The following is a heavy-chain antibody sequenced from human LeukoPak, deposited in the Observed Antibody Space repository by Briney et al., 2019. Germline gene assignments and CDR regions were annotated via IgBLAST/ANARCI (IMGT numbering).Heavy chain of an antibody. CDR3: ARGRMSAAGAGNWFDP. Sequence: PGGSLRLSCAASGFTFSDYAMGWVRQAPGKGLEWVSIISGGGGTTFYADSVRGRFSISRDNSKNALYLQMSSLRAEDTATYYCARGRMSAAGAGNWFDPWGQGTLVTVSS. V-gene: IGHV3-23*01. CDR1: GFTFSDYA. CDR2: ISGGGGTT. J-gene: IGHJ5*02. D-gene: IGHD6-13*01.